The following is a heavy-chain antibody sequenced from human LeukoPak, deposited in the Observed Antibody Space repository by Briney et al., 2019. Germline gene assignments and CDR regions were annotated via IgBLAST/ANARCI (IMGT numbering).Heavy chain of an antibody. CDR1: GFTFSSYE. J-gene: IGHJ4*02. CDR2: ISSSGSTI. Sequence: GGSLRLSCAASGFTFSSYEMNWVRQAPGKGLEWVSYISSSGSTIYYADSVKGRFTISRDNAKNSLYLQRNRLIAEDTAGDICARNAYGYNVFDYWGQGTLVTVSS. D-gene: IGHD5-24*01. CDR3: ARNAYGYNVFDY. V-gene: IGHV3-48*03.